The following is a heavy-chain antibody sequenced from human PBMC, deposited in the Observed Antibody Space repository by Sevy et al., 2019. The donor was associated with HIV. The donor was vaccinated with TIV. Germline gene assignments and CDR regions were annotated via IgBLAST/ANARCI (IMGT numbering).Heavy chain of an antibody. J-gene: IGHJ1*01. CDR3: AKDRSVVVVSSNFQH. V-gene: IGHV3-23*01. Sequence: GGSLRLSCAASGFTFSSYAMSWVRQAPGKGLEWVSAISGSGGSTYYADSVKGRFTISRDNSKNTLYLQMNSLRVEDTAVYYCAKDRSVVVVSSNFQHWGQGTLVTVSS. CDR2: ISGSGGST. D-gene: IGHD2-21*01. CDR1: GFTFSSYA.